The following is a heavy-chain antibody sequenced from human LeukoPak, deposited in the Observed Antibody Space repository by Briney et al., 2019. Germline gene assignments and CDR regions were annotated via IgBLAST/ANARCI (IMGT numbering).Heavy chain of an antibody. CDR3: TRDSAPPTVAHY. J-gene: IGHJ4*02. D-gene: IGHD4-23*01. Sequence: GGSLRLTCAASGFTVSGNYMSWVRQAPGKGLEWVSIIDSGGRTSHADSVKGRFTMSRDNSKNTLYLQMNTLRAEDTAVYYCTRDSAPPTVAHYWGQGTLVTVSS. V-gene: IGHV3-66*01. CDR1: GFTVSGNY. CDR2: IDSGGRT.